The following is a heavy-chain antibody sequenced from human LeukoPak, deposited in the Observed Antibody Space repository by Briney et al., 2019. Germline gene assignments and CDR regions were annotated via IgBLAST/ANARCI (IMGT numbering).Heavy chain of an antibody. CDR3: ARGVKAAAGTMDNWFDP. CDR1: GYTFTSYD. Sequence: ASVKVSCKASGYTFTSYDINWVRQATGQGLEWMGWMNPNSGNTGYAQKFQGRVTMTRNTSISTAYMELSSLRSEDTAVYYCARGVKAAAGTMDNWFDPWGQGTLVTVSS. V-gene: IGHV1-8*01. J-gene: IGHJ5*02. D-gene: IGHD6-13*01. CDR2: MNPNSGNT.